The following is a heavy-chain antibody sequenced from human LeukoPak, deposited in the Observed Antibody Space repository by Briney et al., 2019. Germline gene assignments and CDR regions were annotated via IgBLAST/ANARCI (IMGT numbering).Heavy chain of an antibody. J-gene: IGHJ4*02. Sequence: GGSLRLSCAASGFTFSSYWMSWVRQAPGKGREGGANIKQDGREKYYVDSVKGRFTISRDNAKNSLYLQMNSLRAEDTAVYYCARGGYSRAFDYWGQGTLVTVSS. V-gene: IGHV3-7*01. CDR2: IKQDGREK. CDR1: GFTFSSYW. CDR3: ARGGYSRAFDY. D-gene: IGHD5-18*01.